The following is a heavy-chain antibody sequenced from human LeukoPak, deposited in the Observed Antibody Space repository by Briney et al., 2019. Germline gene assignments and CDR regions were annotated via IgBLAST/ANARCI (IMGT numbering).Heavy chain of an antibody. V-gene: IGHV3-7*01. CDR2: IKKDGIEK. D-gene: IGHD2-2*01. Sequence: GGSLRLSCITSGFPFGDYAMIWFRQAPGKGLEWVANIKKDGIEKYYVESVKGRFTISRDNAKNSLYLQMNSLRAEDTAVYYCARGRYSSRSGGYYFDIWGQGTLVTVSS. CDR1: GFPFGDYA. CDR3: ARGRYSSRSGGYYFDI. J-gene: IGHJ4*02.